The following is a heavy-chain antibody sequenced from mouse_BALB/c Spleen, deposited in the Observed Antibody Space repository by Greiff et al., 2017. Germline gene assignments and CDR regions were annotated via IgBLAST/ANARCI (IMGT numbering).Heavy chain of an antibody. CDR3: ARDEVRGYFDV. D-gene: IGHD2-14*01. V-gene: IGHV5-6-3*01. Sequence: EVQLVESGGGLVQPGGSLKLSCAASGFTFSSYGMSWVRQTPDKRLELVATINSNGGSTYYPDSVKGRFTISRDNAKNTLYLQMSSLKSEDTAMYYCARDEVRGYFDVWGAGTTVTVSS. CDR2: INSNGGST. CDR1: GFTFSSYG. J-gene: IGHJ1*01.